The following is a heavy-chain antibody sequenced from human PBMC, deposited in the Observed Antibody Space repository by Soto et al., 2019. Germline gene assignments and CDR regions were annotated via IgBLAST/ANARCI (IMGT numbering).Heavy chain of an antibody. Sequence: PVGSLRLSCVASGFALSNAWMSWVRQAPGKGLEWVGRLKGKSDGGTIDYAAPVKGRFTISRDDSKNTLYLQMNSLKIEDTAVYYCAKAPTMVIDYWGQGALVTVSS. CDR2: LKGKSDGGTI. CDR1: GFALSNAW. CDR3: AKAPTMVIDY. D-gene: IGHD5-12*01. J-gene: IGHJ4*02. V-gene: IGHV3-15*01.